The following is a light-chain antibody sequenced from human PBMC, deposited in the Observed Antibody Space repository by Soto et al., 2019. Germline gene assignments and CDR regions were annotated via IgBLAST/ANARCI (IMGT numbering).Light chain of an antibody. CDR2: DAS. J-gene: IGKJ1*01. CDR1: QTISTW. V-gene: IGKV1-5*01. CDR3: QQYTNTNNPWM. Sequence: DIQLTQSPPTLSASVGDRVTITGRASQTISTWMAWYQQKPGKAPKLLVYDASTLQSGVASRFSGSGSGTEFTLIISGLQPDDSATYYCQQYTNTNNPWMLGQGTKVDIK.